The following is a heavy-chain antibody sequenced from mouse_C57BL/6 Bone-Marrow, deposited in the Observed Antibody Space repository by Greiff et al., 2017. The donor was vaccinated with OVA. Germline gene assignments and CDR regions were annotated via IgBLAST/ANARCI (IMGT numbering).Heavy chain of an antibody. CDR2: IYPGSGST. D-gene: IGHD1-1*01. V-gene: IGHV1-55*01. CDR1: GYTFTSYW. CDR3: ARYYYGSSYLYYFDY. Sequence: QVQLQQPGAELVKPGASVKMSCKASGYTFTSYWITWVKQRPRQGLEWIGDIYPGSGSTNYNEKFKSKATLTVDTSSSTAYMQLSSLTSEDSAVYYCARYYYGSSYLYYFDYWGQGTTLTVSS. J-gene: IGHJ2*01.